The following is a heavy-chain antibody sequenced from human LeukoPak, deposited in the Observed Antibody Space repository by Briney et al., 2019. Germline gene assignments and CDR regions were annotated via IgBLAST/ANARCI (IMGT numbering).Heavy chain of an antibody. J-gene: IGHJ4*02. CDR3: AKRRRDIVVVPAAMGY. CDR2: ISYDGSNK. CDR1: GFTFSSYA. Sequence: GGSLRLSCAASGFTFSSYAMHWVRQAPGKGLEWVAVISYDGSNKYYADSVKGRFTISRDNSKNTLYLQMNSLRAEDTAVYYCAKRRRDIVVVPAAMGYWGQGTLVTVSS. V-gene: IGHV3-30-3*02. D-gene: IGHD2-2*01.